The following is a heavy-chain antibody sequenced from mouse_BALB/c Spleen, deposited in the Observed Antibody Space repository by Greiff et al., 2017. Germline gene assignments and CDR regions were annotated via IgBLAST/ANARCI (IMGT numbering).Heavy chain of an antibody. CDR3: ARESMITYAMDY. J-gene: IGHJ4*01. Sequence: QVQLKESGPGLVQPSQSLSITCTVSGFSLTSYGVHWVRQSPGKGLEWLGVIWSGGSTDYNAAFISRLSISKDNSKSQVFLKMNSLQTDDTAMYYCARESMITYAMDYWGQGTSVTVSS. CDR1: GFSLTSYG. V-gene: IGHV2-2*01. D-gene: IGHD2-4*01. CDR2: IWSGGST.